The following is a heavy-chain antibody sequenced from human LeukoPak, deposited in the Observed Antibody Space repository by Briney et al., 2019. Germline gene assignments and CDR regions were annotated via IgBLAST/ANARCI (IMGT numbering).Heavy chain of an antibody. CDR3: AKDLHSSSWYNYFQH. D-gene: IGHD6-13*01. Sequence: GGSLRLSCVASGFTFNAMSWVRQAPGKGLEWVSAISDGGGSTYYADSVTGRFTISRDNSKNTLYLQMNYLRDEDTAVYYCAKDLHSSSWYNYFQHWGQGTLVTVFS. V-gene: IGHV3-23*01. CDR2: ISDGGGST. CDR1: GFTFNA. J-gene: IGHJ1*01.